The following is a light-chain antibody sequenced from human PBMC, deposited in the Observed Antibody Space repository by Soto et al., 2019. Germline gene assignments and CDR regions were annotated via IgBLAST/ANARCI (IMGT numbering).Light chain of an antibody. CDR2: EVT. Sequence: QSALTQPAPVSGSPGQSITISCTGTSSDIGAYNHVSWYQQHPGKAPKLMIYEVTNRPSGVSIRFSGSKSGSAASLTISGLQAEDEADYYCSSYSSISHWVFGGGTKLTVL. V-gene: IGLV2-14*01. CDR1: SSDIGAYNH. CDR3: SSYSSISHWV. J-gene: IGLJ3*02.